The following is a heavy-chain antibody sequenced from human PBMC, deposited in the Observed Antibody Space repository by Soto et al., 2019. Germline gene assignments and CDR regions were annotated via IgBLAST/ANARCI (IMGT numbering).Heavy chain of an antibody. CDR2: IIPIFGTA. J-gene: IGHJ4*02. CDR1: GGTFSSYA. CDR3: AREPSDYAPFDY. D-gene: IGHD4-17*01. Sequence: ASVKVSCKASGGTFSSYAISWVGQAPGQGLEWMGGIIPIFGTANYAQKFQGRVTITADKSTSTAYMELSSLRSEDTAVYYCAREPSDYAPFDYWGQATLVTVSS. V-gene: IGHV1-69*06.